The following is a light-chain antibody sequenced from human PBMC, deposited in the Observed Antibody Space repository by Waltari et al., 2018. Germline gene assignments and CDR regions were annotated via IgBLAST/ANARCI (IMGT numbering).Light chain of an antibody. J-gene: IGKJ2*01. CDR1: QSVLYNTDNKNY. CDR3: QQDYDIPVT. Sequence: DIVMTQSPDSLPVSLGERATLNCKSSQSVLYNTDNKNYLAWYQQKPGLSPKLLIYWASTRESGFPDRFSGSGSETDFTLTISSLQADDAAIYFCQQDYDIPVTFGQGTRLEIK. CDR2: WAS. V-gene: IGKV4-1*01.